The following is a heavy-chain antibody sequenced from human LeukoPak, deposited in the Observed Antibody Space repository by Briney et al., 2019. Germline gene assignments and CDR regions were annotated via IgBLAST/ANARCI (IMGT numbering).Heavy chain of an antibody. CDR2: ISGDGGST. V-gene: IGHV3-43*02. CDR3: AKDLRGIVVGVQYYFDY. J-gene: IGHJ4*02. Sequence: PGGSLRLSCAASGFTFDVYAMHGVRQASGRGLEWVSLISGDGGSTYYADSVKGRFTISRDNSKNSLYLQMNSLRTEDTALYYCAKDLRGIVVGVQYYFDYWGQGTLVTVSS. CDR1: GFTFDVYA. D-gene: IGHD2-15*01.